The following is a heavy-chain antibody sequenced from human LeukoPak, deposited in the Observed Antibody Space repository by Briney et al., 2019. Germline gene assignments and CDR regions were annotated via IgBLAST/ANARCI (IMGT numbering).Heavy chain of an antibody. Sequence: GGSLRLSCAASGFSFSTYAMHWVRQAPGKGLDWVAVISYDGSKRYYADSVKGRFTISRDNSKNTLYLQMNSLRTEDTAVYYCAREVGLRFDYWGQGTLVTVPS. CDR2: ISYDGSKR. J-gene: IGHJ4*02. D-gene: IGHD3-10*01. V-gene: IGHV3-30*04. CDR3: AREVGLRFDY. CDR1: GFSFSTYA.